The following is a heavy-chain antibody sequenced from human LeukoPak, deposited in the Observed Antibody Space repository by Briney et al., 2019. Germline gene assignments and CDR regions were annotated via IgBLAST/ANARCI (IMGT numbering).Heavy chain of an antibody. J-gene: IGHJ4*02. V-gene: IGHV4-34*01. CDR2: INHSGST. CDR1: GGSFSGYY. Sequence: SETLSLTCAVYGGSFSGYYWSWIRQPPGKGLEWIGEINHSGSTNYNPSLKSRVTIPVDTSKNQFSLKLSSVTAADTAVYYCARIIAVAGIDYWGQGTLVTVSS. CDR3: ARIIAVAGIDY. D-gene: IGHD6-19*01.